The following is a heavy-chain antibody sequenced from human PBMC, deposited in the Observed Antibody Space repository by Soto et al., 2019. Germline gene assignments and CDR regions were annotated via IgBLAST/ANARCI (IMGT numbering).Heavy chain of an antibody. D-gene: IGHD4-4*01. J-gene: IGHJ6*02. V-gene: IGHV1-69*13. Sequence: SVKVSCKASGGTFSSYAISWVRQAPGQRLEWMGGIIPIFGTANYAQKFQGRVTITADESTSTAYMELSSLRSEDTAVYYCARSDYSNFPYYYYGMDVWGQGTTVTVSS. CDR3: ARSDYSNFPYYYYGMDV. CDR1: GGTFSSYA. CDR2: IIPIFGTA.